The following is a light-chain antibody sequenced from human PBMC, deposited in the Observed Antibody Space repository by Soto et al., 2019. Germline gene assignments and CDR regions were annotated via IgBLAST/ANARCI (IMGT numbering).Light chain of an antibody. J-gene: IGKJ1*01. CDR1: QSVGSNY. CDR3: QQYGTSPWT. V-gene: IGKV3-20*01. Sequence: EIVLTQSPGTLSLSPGERATLSCRASQSVGSNYLAWYQQKPGQAPRLLIFAASRRATGIPDRFSGSGSGSDFTLTISRLEPEDLAVYYCQQYGTSPWTFGQGTKVEIK. CDR2: AAS.